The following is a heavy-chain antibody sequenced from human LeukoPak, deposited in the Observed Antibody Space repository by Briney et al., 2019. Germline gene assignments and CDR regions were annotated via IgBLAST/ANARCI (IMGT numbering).Heavy chain of an antibody. V-gene: IGHV4-34*01. Sequence: PSETLSLTCAVYGASLSGYYWSWIRQSPGKGLEWIGEINHSGSTNYNPSLKSRVTISVDTSKNQFSLKLSSVTAADTAVFYCPREYCSSTSCYLYYMDVWGKGTTVTVSS. CDR2: INHSGST. J-gene: IGHJ6*03. CDR3: PREYCSSTSCYLYYMDV. D-gene: IGHD2-2*01. CDR1: GASLSGYY.